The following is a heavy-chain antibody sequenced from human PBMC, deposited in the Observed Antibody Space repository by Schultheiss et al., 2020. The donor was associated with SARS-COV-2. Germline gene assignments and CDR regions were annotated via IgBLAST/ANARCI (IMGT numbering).Heavy chain of an antibody. D-gene: IGHD3-22*01. CDR1: GFTFSSYA. J-gene: IGHJ4*02. CDR3: AKRGSGYSAGLTD. CDR2: ISGSGGST. Sequence: GGSLRLSCAASGFTFSSYAMSWVRQAPGKGLEWVSAISGSGGSTYYADSVKGRFTISRDNSKNSLYLQMNSLRAEDMALYYCAKRGSGYSAGLTDWGQGTLVTVSS. V-gene: IGHV3-23*01.